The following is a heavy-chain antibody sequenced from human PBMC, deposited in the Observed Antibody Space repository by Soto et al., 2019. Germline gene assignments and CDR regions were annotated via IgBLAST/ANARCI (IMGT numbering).Heavy chain of an antibody. D-gene: IGHD4-17*01. Sequence: EVQLVESGGGLVQPGGSLRLSCAASGFTFSSYWMHWVRQAPGKGLVRVSRINGDGTTTGYADFVKGRFSISRDSAKNTLYLQMNSLRAEDTAVYYCVRDLSVTTKFDYWGQGTLVTVSS. CDR1: GFTFSSYW. CDR3: VRDLSVTTKFDY. V-gene: IGHV3-74*01. CDR2: INGDGTTT. J-gene: IGHJ4*02.